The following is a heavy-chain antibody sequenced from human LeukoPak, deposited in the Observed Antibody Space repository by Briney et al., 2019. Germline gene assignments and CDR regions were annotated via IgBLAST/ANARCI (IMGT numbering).Heavy chain of an antibody. J-gene: IGHJ4*03. CDR3: ARGPTISETGYVDY. CDR1: GGSFIGYY. D-gene: IGHD1-1*01. V-gene: IGHV4-34*01. CDR2: INHSGDT. Sequence: SETLSLTCSVSGGSFIGYYGSWIRQSPGRGLEWIGEINHSGDTNYNSSVKSRVTISVDTSKNQFSLKVRSLTAADTAVYYCARGPTISETGYVDYWGQGTLVTVSS.